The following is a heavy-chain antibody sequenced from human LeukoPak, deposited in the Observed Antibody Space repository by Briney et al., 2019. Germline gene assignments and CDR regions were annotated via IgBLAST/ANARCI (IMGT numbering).Heavy chain of an antibody. CDR1: GYTFTSYG. Sequence: GASVKVSRKASGYTFTSYGISWVRQAPGQGLEWMGWISAYNGNTNYAQKLQGRVTMTTDTSTSTAYMELRSLRSDDTAVYYCARGSSARWSYYYGSGSYYTLFDYWGQGTLVTVSS. CDR2: ISAYNGNT. CDR3: ARGSSARWSYYYGSGSYYTLFDY. J-gene: IGHJ4*02. V-gene: IGHV1-18*01. D-gene: IGHD3-10*01.